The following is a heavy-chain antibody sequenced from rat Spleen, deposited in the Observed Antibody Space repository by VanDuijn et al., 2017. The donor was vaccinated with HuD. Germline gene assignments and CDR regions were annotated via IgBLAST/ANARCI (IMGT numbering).Heavy chain of an antibody. CDR3: ARHNSGYGVMDA. CDR2: IGYEGGNT. CDR1: GFTFNNYW. D-gene: IGHD4-3*01. J-gene: IGHJ4*01. Sequence: EVQLVESGGGLVQPGRSLKLSCVASGFTFNNYWMSWTRQAPGKGLEWVASIGYEGGNTYYRDSVKGRFTISRDNAKSTLYLQMDSLRSEDTATYYCARHNSGYGVMDAWGQGASVTVSS. V-gene: IGHV5-31*01.